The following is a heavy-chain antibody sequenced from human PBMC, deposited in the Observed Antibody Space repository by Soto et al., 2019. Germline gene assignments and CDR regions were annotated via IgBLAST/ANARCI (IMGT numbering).Heavy chain of an antibody. J-gene: IGHJ4*02. CDR3: ARCPGYYDSSGLFDY. D-gene: IGHD3-22*01. CDR2: IYYSGST. CDR1: GGSISSYY. Sequence: PSVTLSLTCTVSGGSISSYYWSWIRQTTGKGLEWIGYIYYSGSTNYNPSLKSRVTISVDTSKNQFSLKLSSVTAADTAVYYCARCPGYYDSSGLFDYWGQGTLVTVSS. V-gene: IGHV4-59*01.